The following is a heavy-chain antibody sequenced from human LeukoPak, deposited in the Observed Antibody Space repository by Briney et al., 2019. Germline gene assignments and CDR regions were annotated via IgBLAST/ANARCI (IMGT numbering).Heavy chain of an antibody. J-gene: IGHJ4*02. CDR2: ISAHNGNT. Sequence: ASVTVSCKASGYSFISYGISWVRQAPGQGLEWMGWISAHNGNTNYAQKLQGRVTMTIDTSTTTAYMELRSLRSDDTAIYYCARDATRSVIVGAEDGFDYWGQGTLVTVSS. D-gene: IGHD1-26*01. CDR1: GYSFISYG. CDR3: ARDATRSVIVGAEDGFDY. V-gene: IGHV1-18*01.